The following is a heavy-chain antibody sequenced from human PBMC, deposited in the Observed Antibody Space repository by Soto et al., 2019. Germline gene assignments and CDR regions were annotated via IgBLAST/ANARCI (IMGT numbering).Heavy chain of an antibody. CDR2: IIPIFGTA. CDR1: GGTFSSYA. D-gene: IGHD3-10*01. CDR3: AREFVYYGSGSYGYYYYGMDV. J-gene: IGHJ6*02. Sequence: ASVKVSCKASGGTFSSYAISWVRQAPGQGLEWMGGIIPIFGTANYAQKFQGRVTITADESTSTAYMELSSLRSEDTAVYYCAREFVYYGSGSYGYYYYGMDVWGQGTTVTFSS. V-gene: IGHV1-69*13.